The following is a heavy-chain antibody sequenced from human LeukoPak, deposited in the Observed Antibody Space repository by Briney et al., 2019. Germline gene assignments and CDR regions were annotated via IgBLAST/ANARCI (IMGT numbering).Heavy chain of an antibody. J-gene: IGHJ6*03. CDR3: AKALRAPYRPVYTYYYMDV. CDR2: ISGRCDTT. D-gene: IGHD2-2*02. V-gene: IGHV3-23*01. CDR1: EFTINNYA. Sequence: PGGSLRLSCVASEFTINNYAVSWVRQAPGKGLEWGSTISGRCDTTYYADSVKGRFTIYRDNSKNSVFLQMNSLRVDDAAVYYWAKALRAPYRPVYTYYYMDVWWKGTTVIVSS.